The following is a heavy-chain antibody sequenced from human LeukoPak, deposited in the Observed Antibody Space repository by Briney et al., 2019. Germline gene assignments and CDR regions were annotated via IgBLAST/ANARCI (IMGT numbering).Heavy chain of an antibody. CDR2: INPNSGGT. CDR3: ARGRDYYGSGSYYKRYYYYGMDV. J-gene: IGHJ6*02. CDR1: GYTFTGYY. Sequence: ASVKVSCKASGYTFTGYYMHWVRQAPGQGLEWMGWINPNSGGTSYAQKFQGRVTMTRDTSISTAYMELSRLRSDDTAVYYCARGRDYYGSGSYYKRYYYYGMDVWGQGTTVTVSS. D-gene: IGHD3-10*01. V-gene: IGHV1-2*02.